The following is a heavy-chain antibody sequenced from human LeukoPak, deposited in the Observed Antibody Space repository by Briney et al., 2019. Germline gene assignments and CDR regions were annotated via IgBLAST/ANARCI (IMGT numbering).Heavy chain of an antibody. Sequence: KPSETLSLTCTVSGGSISSRSYYWGWIRQPPGKGLEWIGSIYYSGSTYYNASLKSRGTISVDTSKNQFSLKLNSVTAADTAVYFCARQVVAVAGTGYFDYWGQGTLVTVSS. CDR3: ARQVVAVAGTGYFDY. J-gene: IGHJ4*02. V-gene: IGHV4-39*01. CDR2: IYYSGST. CDR1: GGSISSRSYY. D-gene: IGHD6-19*01.